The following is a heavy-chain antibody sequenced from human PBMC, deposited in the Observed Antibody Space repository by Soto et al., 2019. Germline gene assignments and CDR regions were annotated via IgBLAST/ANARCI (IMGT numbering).Heavy chain of an antibody. CDR2: IYYSGST. Sequence: SETLSLTCTVSGGSISSGGYYWSWIRQHPGKGLEWIGYIYYSGSTYYNPSLKSRVTISVDTSKNQFSLKLSSVTAADTAVYYCARDGLDSSGYYPYYYYYGMDVWGQGTTVTVSS. V-gene: IGHV4-31*03. D-gene: IGHD3-22*01. J-gene: IGHJ6*02. CDR1: GGSISSGGYY. CDR3: ARDGLDSSGYYPYYYYYGMDV.